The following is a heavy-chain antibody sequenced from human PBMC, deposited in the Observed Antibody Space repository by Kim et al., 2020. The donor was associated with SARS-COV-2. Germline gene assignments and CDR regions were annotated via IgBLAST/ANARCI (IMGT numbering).Heavy chain of an antibody. V-gene: IGHV4-59*09. CDR3: ARGPNRYYFDY. J-gene: IGHJ4*02. Sequence: TNYHPSLNSRVTISVDTSKNPFSLDLSSVTAADTAVYYCARGPNRYYFDYWGQGTLVTVSS. CDR2: T.